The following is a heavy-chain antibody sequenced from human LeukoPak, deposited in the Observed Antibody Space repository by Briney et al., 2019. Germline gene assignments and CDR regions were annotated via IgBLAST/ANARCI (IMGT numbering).Heavy chain of an antibody. CDR3: ARKTNDYRDYWFDP. D-gene: IGHD4-11*01. CDR1: GFTFSSYW. CDR2: IKQDGSEK. J-gene: IGHJ5*02. Sequence: GGSLRLSCAASGFTFSSYWMSWVRQAPGKGLEWVANIKQDGSEKYYVDSVKGRFTISRDNAKNSLYLQMNGLRAEDTAVYYCARKTNDYRDYWFDPWGQGTLVTVSS. V-gene: IGHV3-7*01.